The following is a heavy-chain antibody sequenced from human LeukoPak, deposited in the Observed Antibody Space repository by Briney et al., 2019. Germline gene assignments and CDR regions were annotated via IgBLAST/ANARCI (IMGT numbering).Heavy chain of an antibody. CDR3: ARGYGDYQTRLMDV. CDR2: IYYSGST. CDR1: GGSISSYY. Sequence: SETLSLTCTVSGGSISSYYWSWIRQPPGKGLEWIGYIYYSGSTNYNPSLKSRVTISVDTSKNQLSLKLSSVTAADTAVYYCARGYGDYQTRLMDVWGKGTTVTVSS. J-gene: IGHJ6*03. V-gene: IGHV4-59*01. D-gene: IGHD4-17*01.